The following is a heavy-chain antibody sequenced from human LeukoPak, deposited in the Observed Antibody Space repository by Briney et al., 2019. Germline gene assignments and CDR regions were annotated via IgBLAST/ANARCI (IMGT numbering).Heavy chain of an antibody. V-gene: IGHV3-23*01. J-gene: IGHJ4*02. CDR2: ISGSGYST. Sequence: QPGGSLRLSCAASGFTFSSYAMSWVRQAPGKGLEWVSAISGSGYSTYYADSVKGRFTISRDNSKNSLYLQMNSLRAEDTAVYYCARRIAVAAAFDYWGQGTLVTVSS. D-gene: IGHD6-19*01. CDR3: ARRIAVAAAFDY. CDR1: GFTFSSYA.